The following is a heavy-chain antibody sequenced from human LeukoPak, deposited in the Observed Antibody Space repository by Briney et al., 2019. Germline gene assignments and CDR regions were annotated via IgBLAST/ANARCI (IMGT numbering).Heavy chain of an antibody. CDR3: ARVAGVSYNYFDS. CDR2: ITPYNGDT. Sequence: ASVKVSCKASGYTSITYGITWVRQAPGQGLEWMGWITPYNGDTNYAQNLQDRVTMTTDTSTSTAYMELRSLRSDDTAVYFCARVAGVSYNYFDSWGQGTLVTVSS. V-gene: IGHV1-18*01. J-gene: IGHJ4*02. D-gene: IGHD1-26*01. CDR1: GYTSITYG.